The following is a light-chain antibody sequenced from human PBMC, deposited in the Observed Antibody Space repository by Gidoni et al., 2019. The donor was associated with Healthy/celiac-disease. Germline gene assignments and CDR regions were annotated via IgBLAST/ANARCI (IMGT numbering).Light chain of an antibody. V-gene: IGKV1-13*02. CDR3: HHSNSYPQT. CDR1: QGINSA. J-gene: IGKJ1*01. Sequence: AIQFTQSPSSLSASVGDRVTITCRASQGINSALAWYQQQPGKAPDLLIYHASTLESGVPSRFSGSGAGTDFTLTISSLQPEDFATYYCHHSNSYPQTFGQGTKVEIK. CDR2: HAS.